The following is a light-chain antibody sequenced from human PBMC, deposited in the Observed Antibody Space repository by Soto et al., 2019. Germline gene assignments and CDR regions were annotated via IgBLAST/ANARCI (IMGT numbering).Light chain of an antibody. J-gene: IGKJ4*01. Sequence: EIVLTQSPATLSLSPGDRATLSCRASQTVSSYLAWYQQKPGQAPRLLIYDASSRATGIPARFSGSGSGTDFTLTITSLEPEDFAVYCCQQRSHWPSTFGGGTKVEIQ. CDR2: DAS. V-gene: IGKV3-11*01. CDR3: QQRSHWPST. CDR1: QTVSSY.